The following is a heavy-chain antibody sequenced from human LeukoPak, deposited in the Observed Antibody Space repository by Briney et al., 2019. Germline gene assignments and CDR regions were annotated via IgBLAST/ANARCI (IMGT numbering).Heavy chain of an antibody. Sequence: ASVKVSCKASGYTFTSYGFSWVRQAPGQGLEWMAWISADKVNTNYAQKLQGRVTMSADTSTSTAYMELRSLTSDDTAVYYCARGTLGRGDWYFDLWGRGTLVTVSS. CDR3: ARGTLGRGDWYFDL. V-gene: IGHV1-18*01. CDR2: ISADKVNT. CDR1: GYTFTSYG. D-gene: IGHD3-16*01. J-gene: IGHJ2*01.